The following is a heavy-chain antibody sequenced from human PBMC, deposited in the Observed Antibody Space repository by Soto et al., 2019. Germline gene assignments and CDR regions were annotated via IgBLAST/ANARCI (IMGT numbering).Heavy chain of an antibody. CDR3: AREGVAPYYYYGMDV. CDR2: INVYNGNT. CDR1: GYTFTNYG. D-gene: IGHD5-12*01. J-gene: IGHJ6*02. V-gene: IGHV1-18*01. Sequence: ASVKVSCKASGYTFTNYGISWVRQAPGQGLEWMGWINVYNGNTKYAQKVQGRVTMTTDTSTSTAYMEVRSLRSDDTAVYYCAREGVAPYYYYGMDVWGQGTPVTVSS.